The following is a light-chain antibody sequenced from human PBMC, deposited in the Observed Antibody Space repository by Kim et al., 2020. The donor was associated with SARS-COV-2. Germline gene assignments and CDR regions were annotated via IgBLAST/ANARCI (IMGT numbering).Light chain of an antibody. CDR3: QQYVDWPPWT. Sequence: SLGERATLSCRASQSVSDNLAWYQQKPGQAPRLLIYGASTRATGIPARFSGSGSGTEFTLTISSLQSEDSAVYYCQQYVDWPPWTFGQGTKVDIK. J-gene: IGKJ1*01. V-gene: IGKV3-15*01. CDR2: GAS. CDR1: QSVSDN.